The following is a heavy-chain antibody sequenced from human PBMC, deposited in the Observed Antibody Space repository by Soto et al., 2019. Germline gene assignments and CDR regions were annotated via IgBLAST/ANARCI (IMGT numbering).Heavy chain of an antibody. CDR3: AKDAHGDYPNEDGYFDL. CDR1: GFTFSSYA. J-gene: IGHJ2*01. D-gene: IGHD4-17*01. Sequence: GGSLRLSCAASGFTFSSYAMSWVRQAPGKGLEWVSAISGSGGSTYYADSVKGRFTISRDNSKNTLYLQMNSLRAEDTAVYYCAKDAHGDYPNEDGYFDLWGRGTLVTVSS. V-gene: IGHV3-23*01. CDR2: ISGSGGST.